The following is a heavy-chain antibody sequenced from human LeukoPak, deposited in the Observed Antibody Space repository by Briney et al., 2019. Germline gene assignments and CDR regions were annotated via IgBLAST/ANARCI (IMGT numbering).Heavy chain of an antibody. J-gene: IGHJ3*02. Sequence: PSETLSLTCTVSGGSISNYYWSWIRQPAGKGLEWIGRIYTSGSTNYNPSLKSRVTMSVDTSKNQFSLKLSSVTAADTAVYYCARDLLGSAPGDAFDIWGQGTMVTVSS. CDR3: ARDLLGSAPGDAFDI. CDR2: IYTSGST. CDR1: GGSISNYY. D-gene: IGHD1-26*01. V-gene: IGHV4-4*07.